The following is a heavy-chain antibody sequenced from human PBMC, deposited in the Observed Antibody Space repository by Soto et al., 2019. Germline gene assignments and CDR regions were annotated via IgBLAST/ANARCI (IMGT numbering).Heavy chain of an antibody. CDR3: ARVDFWSGYSNDFDY. Sequence: PSETLSLTCTVSGGSISSYYWSWIRQPPGKGLEWIGEINHSGSTNYNPSLKSRVTISVDTSKNQFSLKLSSVTAADTAVYYCARVDFWSGYSNDFDYWGQGTLVTVSS. CDR2: INHSGST. J-gene: IGHJ4*02. V-gene: IGHV4-34*01. CDR1: GGSISSYY. D-gene: IGHD3-3*01.